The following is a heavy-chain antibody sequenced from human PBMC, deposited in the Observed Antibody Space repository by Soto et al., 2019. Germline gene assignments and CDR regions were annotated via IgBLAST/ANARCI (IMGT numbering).Heavy chain of an antibody. J-gene: IGHJ4*02. Sequence: PGGSLRLSCAASGFSVSVDSMIWVRQAPGKGLEWVSLFYNTGFIHYADSVKGRFTISRDNSKNTLYLQMNSLRAEDTAVYYCARNRVVRGVYGDYFDYWGQGTLVTVS. CDR1: GFSVSVDS. CDR2: FYNTGFI. CDR3: ARNRVVRGVYGDYFDY. V-gene: IGHV3-53*01. D-gene: IGHD3-10*01.